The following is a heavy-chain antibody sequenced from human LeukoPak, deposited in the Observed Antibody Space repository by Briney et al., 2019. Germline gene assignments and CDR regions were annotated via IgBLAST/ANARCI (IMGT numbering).Heavy chain of an antibody. CDR1: GSTSTDYY. Sequence: ASVKVSCKASGSTSTDYYMHWVRQAPGQRLEWMGIINPSGGSTNYAQNFQGRVTMTRDRSTSTVYMELSSLRSEDTAVYYCVRVRDGYNDAYDIWGQGTMVTVPS. D-gene: IGHD5-24*01. CDR2: INPSGGST. J-gene: IGHJ3*02. CDR3: VRVRDGYNDAYDI. V-gene: IGHV1-46*01.